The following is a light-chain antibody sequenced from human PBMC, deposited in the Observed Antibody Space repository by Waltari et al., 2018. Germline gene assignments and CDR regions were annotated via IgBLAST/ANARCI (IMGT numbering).Light chain of an antibody. CDR2: GAS. CDR3: QQYNRWPST. J-gene: IGKJ2*01. Sequence: VMTQSPAILSVSPGDSVTLSCRSSQSLTSNLAWYQQQPGQPPRLLIFGASTRATGVSDRFSGSGTTTQFSLTISSLQPEDFAIYFCQQYNRWPSTFGQGTKLDIK. V-gene: IGKV3-15*01. CDR1: QSLTSN.